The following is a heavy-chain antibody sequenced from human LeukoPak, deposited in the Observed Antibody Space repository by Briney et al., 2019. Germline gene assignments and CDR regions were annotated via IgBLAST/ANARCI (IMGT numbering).Heavy chain of an antibody. D-gene: IGHD3-22*01. CDR3: ARDPPDYYDSSPQFDY. CDR1: GYTFTSYY. Sequence: GASVKVSCKASGYTFTSYYMHWVRQAPGQGLEWMGWISAYNGNTNYAQRLQGRVTMTTDTSTSTAYMELRSLRSDDTAVYYCARDPPDYYDSSPQFDYWGQGTLVTVSS. J-gene: IGHJ4*02. V-gene: IGHV1-18*04. CDR2: ISAYNGNT.